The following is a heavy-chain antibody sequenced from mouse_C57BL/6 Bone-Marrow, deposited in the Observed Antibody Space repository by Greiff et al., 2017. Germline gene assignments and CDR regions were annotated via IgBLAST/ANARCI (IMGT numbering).Heavy chain of an antibody. CDR3: ARATGFAY. D-gene: IGHD1-2*01. V-gene: IGHV1-81*01. Sequence: QVQLKESGAELARPGASVKLSCKASGYTFTSYGISWVKQRTGQGLEWIGEIYPRSGNTYYNEKFKGKATLTADKSSSTAYMELRSLTSEASAVYFCARATGFAYWGQGTLVTVSA. CDR1: GYTFTSYG. CDR2: IYPRSGNT. J-gene: IGHJ3*01.